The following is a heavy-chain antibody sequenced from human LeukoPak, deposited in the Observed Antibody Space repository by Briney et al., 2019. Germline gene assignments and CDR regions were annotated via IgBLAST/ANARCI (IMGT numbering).Heavy chain of an antibody. Sequence: ASVKVSCKASGYTFTSYGISWVRQATGQGLEWMGWMNPNSGNTGYAQKFQGRVTITRNTSISTAYMELSSLRSEDTAVYYCARAKLPYSSGWGVFDYWGQGTLVTVSS. CDR2: MNPNSGNT. J-gene: IGHJ4*02. CDR3: ARAKLPYSSGWGVFDY. D-gene: IGHD6-19*01. CDR1: GYTFTSYG. V-gene: IGHV1-8*01.